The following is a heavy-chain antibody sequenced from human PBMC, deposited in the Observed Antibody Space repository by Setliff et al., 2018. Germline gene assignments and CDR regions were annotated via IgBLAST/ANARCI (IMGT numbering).Heavy chain of an antibody. V-gene: IGHV3-15*01. CDR3: AREGIRGYLYYYMDV. D-gene: IGHD2-15*01. J-gene: IGHJ6*03. CDR2: IKTTADGGTI. CDR1: GFSFSNTK. Sequence: GSLRLSCSASGFSFSNTKMSWVRQAPGKGLEWVGRIKTTADGGTIEYAAAVKGRFTVSRDDSTNTLFLQMNSLKTEDTALYYCAREGIRGYLYYYMDVWGKGTTVTVSS.